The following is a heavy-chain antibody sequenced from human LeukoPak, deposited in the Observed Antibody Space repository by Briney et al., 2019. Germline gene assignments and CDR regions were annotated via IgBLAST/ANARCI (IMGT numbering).Heavy chain of an antibody. D-gene: IGHD6-19*01. Sequence: PGGSLRLSCAASGFTSSHAWMSWVRQAPGRGLEWVGRIKSKTDGGTTEYAARVGGRFSISRDGSNNMLFLPMNSLKTEDTAVYYCNTDLIAVSVMYDFDYWGQGTLVTVSS. V-gene: IGHV3-15*01. J-gene: IGHJ4*02. CDR1: GFTSSHAW. CDR2: IKSKTDGGTT. CDR3: NTDLIAVSVMYDFDY.